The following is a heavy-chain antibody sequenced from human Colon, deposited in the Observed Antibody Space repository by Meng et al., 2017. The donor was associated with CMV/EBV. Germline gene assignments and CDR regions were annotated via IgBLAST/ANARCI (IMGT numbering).Heavy chain of an antibody. CDR1: GFTFSSYA. CDR3: AKDRGVIVVVPAVIFDY. J-gene: IGHJ4*02. CDR2: ISGSGGST. V-gene: IGHV3-23*01. D-gene: IGHD2-2*01. Sequence: GESLKISCAASGFTFSSYAMSWVRQAPGKGLEWVSAISGSGGSTYYADSVKGRFTISRDNSKNTLYLQMNSLRAEDTAVYYCAKDRGVIVVVPAVIFDYWGQGTLVTVSS.